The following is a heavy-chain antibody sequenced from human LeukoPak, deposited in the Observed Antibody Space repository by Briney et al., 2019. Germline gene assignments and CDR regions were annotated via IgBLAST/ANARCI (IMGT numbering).Heavy chain of an antibody. D-gene: IGHD6-13*01. CDR1: GGTFSSYA. V-gene: IGHV1-69*05. CDR3: ARGLGQYSSSLDAFDI. CDR2: IIPIFGTA. J-gene: IGHJ3*02. Sequence: SVKVSCKASGGTFSSYAISWVRQAPGQGLEWMGRIIPIFGTANYAQKFQGRVTITTDESTSTAYMELSSLRSEDTAVYYCARGLGQYSSSLDAFDIWGQGTMVTVSS.